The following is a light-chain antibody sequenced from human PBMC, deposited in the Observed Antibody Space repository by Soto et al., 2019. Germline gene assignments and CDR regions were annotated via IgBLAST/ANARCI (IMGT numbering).Light chain of an antibody. J-gene: IGKJ4*01. Sequence: DIQMTQSPSTLSASVGDRVTITCRASQSISSWLAWYQQKPGKAPTLLIYKASSLESGVPSRFSGSGSGTEFTLTISSLQPDDFATYDCQQYNSFLTFGGGTKVEIK. CDR1: QSISSW. CDR2: KAS. CDR3: QQYNSFLT. V-gene: IGKV1-5*03.